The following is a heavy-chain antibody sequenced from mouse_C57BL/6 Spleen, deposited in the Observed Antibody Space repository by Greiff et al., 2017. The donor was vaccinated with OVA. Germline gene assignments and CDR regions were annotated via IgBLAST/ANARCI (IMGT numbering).Heavy chain of an antibody. CDR3: AREVYYYGSSQFAY. V-gene: IGHV1-55*01. CDR1: GYTFTSYW. Sequence: VKLQQPGAELVKPGASVKMSCKASGYTFTSYWITWVKQRPGQGLEWIGDIYPGSGSTNYNEKFKSKATLTVDTSSSTAYMQLSSLTSEDSAVYYCAREVYYYGSSQFAYWGQGTLVTVSA. D-gene: IGHD1-1*01. CDR2: IYPGSGST. J-gene: IGHJ3*01.